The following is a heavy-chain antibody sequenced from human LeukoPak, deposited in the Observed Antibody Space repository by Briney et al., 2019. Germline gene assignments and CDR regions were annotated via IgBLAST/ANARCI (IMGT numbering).Heavy chain of an antibody. CDR3: AREATQLSIVGASPAPFDY. J-gene: IGHJ4*02. D-gene: IGHD1-26*01. CDR2: ISYDGSNK. CDR1: GFTFSSYA. Sequence: GRSLRLSCAASGFTFSSYAMHWVRQAPGKGLEWVAVISYDGSNKYYADSVKGRFTISRDNSKNTLYLQMNSLRAEDTAVYYCAREATQLSIVGASPAPFDYWGRGTLVTVSS. V-gene: IGHV3-30-3*01.